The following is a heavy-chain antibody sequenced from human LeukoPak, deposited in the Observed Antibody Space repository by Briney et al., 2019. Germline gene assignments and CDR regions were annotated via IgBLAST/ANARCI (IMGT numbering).Heavy chain of an antibody. J-gene: IGHJ5*02. CDR3: ARDFQPFEFWSGSSIGP. Sequence: GGSLRLSCAASGFTFSTYSMHWVRQAPGKGLEWVAVISYDGSDKYYADSVKGRFTISRDNSKNTLYLQMNSLRVEDTAVFYCARDFQPFEFWSGSSIGPWGQGTLVTVSS. D-gene: IGHD3-3*01. CDR1: GFTFSTYS. V-gene: IGHV3-30-3*01. CDR2: ISYDGSDK.